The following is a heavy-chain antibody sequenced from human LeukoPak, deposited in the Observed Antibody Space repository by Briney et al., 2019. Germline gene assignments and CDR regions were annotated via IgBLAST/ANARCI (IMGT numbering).Heavy chain of an antibody. V-gene: IGHV1-2*02. CDR2: INPNSGGT. CDR1: GYTFTGYY. CDR3: ARAGGRSWFDP. Sequence: ASVKVSCKASGYTFTGYYMHWVRQAPGQGLEWMGWINPNSGGTNYAQKFQGRVTMTTDTPMSTAYMELSRLTSDDTAVYYCARAGGRSWFDPWGQGTLVTVS. J-gene: IGHJ5*02.